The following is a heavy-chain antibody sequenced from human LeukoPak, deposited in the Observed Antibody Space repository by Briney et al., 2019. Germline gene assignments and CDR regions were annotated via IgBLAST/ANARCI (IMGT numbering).Heavy chain of an antibody. CDR2: ISGSGAST. J-gene: IGHJ6*04. D-gene: IGHD3-10*02. Sequence: RPGGSLRLSCAASGVTFSSYAMSWVRQAPGKGLEWVSVISGSGASTYYADSVKGRFTISRDNSKNTLYLQMNSLRAEDTAVYYCAELGITMIGGVWGKGTTVTISS. V-gene: IGHV3-23*01. CDR1: GVTFSSYA. CDR3: AELGITMIGGV.